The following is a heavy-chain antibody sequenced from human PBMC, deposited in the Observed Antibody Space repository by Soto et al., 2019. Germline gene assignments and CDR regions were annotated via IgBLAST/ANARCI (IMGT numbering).Heavy chain of an antibody. J-gene: IGHJ4*02. D-gene: IGHD6-19*01. CDR3: ARDGSSGWVFDY. CDR1: GFTFSSYG. CDR2: IWYDGSNK. V-gene: IGHV3-33*01. Sequence: GGYLGLSCAASGFTFSSYGMHWVRQAPGKGLEWVAVIWYDGSNKYYADSVKGRFTISRDNSKNTLYLQMNSLRAEDTAVYYCARDGSSGWVFDYWGQGTLVIVSS.